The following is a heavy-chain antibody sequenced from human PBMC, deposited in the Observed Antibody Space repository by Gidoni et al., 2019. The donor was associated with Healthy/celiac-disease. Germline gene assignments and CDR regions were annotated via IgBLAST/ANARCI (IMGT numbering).Heavy chain of an antibody. CDR2: IYPGDSDT. D-gene: IGHD6-13*01. J-gene: IGHJ4*02. Sequence: EVQLVQSGAEVKKPGESLKISCKGSGYGFTSYWIGWVRQMPGKGLEWMGIIYPGDSDTRSSPSFQGQVTISADKSISTAYLQWSSLKASDTAMYYCARPRLPIAAAGAFDYWGQGTLVTVSS. CDR3: ARPRLPIAAAGAFDY. CDR1: GYGFTSYW. V-gene: IGHV5-51*01.